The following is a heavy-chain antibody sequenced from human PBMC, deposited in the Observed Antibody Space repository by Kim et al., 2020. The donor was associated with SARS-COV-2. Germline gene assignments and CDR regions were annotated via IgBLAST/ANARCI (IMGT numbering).Heavy chain of an antibody. CDR2: MWFDGSNI. V-gene: IGHV3-33*01. Sequence: GGSLRLSCVASGLSLRDYGMHWVRQAPGKGLEWVAVMWFDGSNIEYVDSVKGRFTISKDNSKNTLYLQMDSLRVEDTAVYYCATEISRRAFDFWGQGTLVTVSS. CDR3: ATEISRRAFDF. D-gene: IGHD6-13*01. J-gene: IGHJ4*02. CDR1: GLSLRDYG.